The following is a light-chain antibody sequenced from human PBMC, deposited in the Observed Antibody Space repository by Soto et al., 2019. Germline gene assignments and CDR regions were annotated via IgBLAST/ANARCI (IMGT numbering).Light chain of an antibody. CDR3: AAWDDSLNGRV. Sequence: QSALTQPPSASGSPGQSVTISCTGTKNDIGVYDFVSWYQHHPGKAPRLIIYEVVQRPSGVPDRFSGSKSDTSASLAISGLQSEDEADYYCAAWDDSLNGRVFGGGTKLTVL. CDR2: EVV. J-gene: IGLJ3*02. CDR1: KNDIGVYDF. V-gene: IGLV2-8*01.